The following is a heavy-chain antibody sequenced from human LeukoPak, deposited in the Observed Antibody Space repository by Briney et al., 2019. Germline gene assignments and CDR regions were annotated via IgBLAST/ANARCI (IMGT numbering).Heavy chain of an antibody. V-gene: IGHV1-2*02. D-gene: IGHD2-15*01. Sequence: ASVKVSCKASGSTFTDNYIHWVRPAPGQGLEWMGWISPNSGGINYARKFQGRVTMTRDTSIGTAYMELSRLSSDDTAVYYCATAGYCSGGSCSDWFDPWGQGTLVTVSS. CDR2: ISPNSGGI. CDR1: GSTFTDNY. CDR3: ATAGYCSGGSCSDWFDP. J-gene: IGHJ5*02.